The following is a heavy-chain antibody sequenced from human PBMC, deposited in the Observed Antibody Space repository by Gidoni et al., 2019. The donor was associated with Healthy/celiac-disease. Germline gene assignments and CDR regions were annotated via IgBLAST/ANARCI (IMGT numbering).Heavy chain of an antibody. D-gene: IGHD6-6*01. Sequence: QVQLQESGPGLVKPSETLSLTCTVSGGSISSYYWSWIRQPPGKGLEWIGYIYYSGSTNYNPSLKSRVTISVDTSKNQFSLKLSSVTAADTAVYYCASSSSDLNYYYYMDVWGKGTTVTVSS. V-gene: IGHV4-59*01. J-gene: IGHJ6*03. CDR1: GGSISSYY. CDR2: IYYSGST. CDR3: ASSSSDLNYYYYMDV.